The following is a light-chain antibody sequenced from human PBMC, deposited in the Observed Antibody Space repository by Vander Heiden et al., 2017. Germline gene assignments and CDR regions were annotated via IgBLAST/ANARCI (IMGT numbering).Light chain of an antibody. J-gene: IGLJ3*02. CDR2: DNN. V-gene: IGLV1-44*01. CDR3: AAWDDSLTGWV. Sequence: QSVLTHPPCASGTPWQLVSISCSGSSSNIGRNTVNWYQQLPGTAPKVLIYDNNQRPSGIPDRFSGSKSGTSASLAISGLHSEDEAEYYCAAWDDSLTGWVFGGGTKLTVL. CDR1: SSNIGRNT.